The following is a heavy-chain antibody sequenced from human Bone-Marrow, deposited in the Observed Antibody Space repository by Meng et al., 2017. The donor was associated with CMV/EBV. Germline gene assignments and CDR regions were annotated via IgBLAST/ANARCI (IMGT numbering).Heavy chain of an antibody. J-gene: IGHJ4*02. CDR3: ARDGLEQISSPEITIFGVVSER. CDR1: GYTFTGYY. D-gene: IGHD3-3*01. Sequence: ASVKVSCKASGYTFTGYYMHWVRQAPGQGLEWMGWINPNSGGTNYAQKFQGRVTMTRDTSISTAYMELSRLRSDDTAVYYCARDGLEQISSPEITIFGVVSERWGQGTVVTVSS. V-gene: IGHV1-2*02. CDR2: INPNSGGT.